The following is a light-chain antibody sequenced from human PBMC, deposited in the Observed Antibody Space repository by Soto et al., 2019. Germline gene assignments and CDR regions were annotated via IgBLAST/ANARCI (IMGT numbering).Light chain of an antibody. CDR3: QQSNSFPWT. V-gene: IGKV1-12*01. J-gene: IGKJ1*01. Sequence: DIQMTQSPSSVSASVGDRVTITCRASQGVSTYLAWYQLKPGKAPKLLIFAASTLPSGVPARFSGSGSGTDFTLTINSLQPEDFASYYCQQSNSFPWTLGQGPTV. CDR1: QGVSTY. CDR2: AAS.